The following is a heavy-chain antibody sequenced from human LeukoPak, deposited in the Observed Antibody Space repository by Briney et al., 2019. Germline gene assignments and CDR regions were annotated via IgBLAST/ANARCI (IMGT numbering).Heavy chain of an antibody. CDR3: ARRDSSGYSYFDY. CDR1: GFTFRSYS. CDR2: ISSSSSYI. Sequence: GGSLRLFCAASGFTFRSYSMNWVRQAPGKGLEWVSSISSSSSYIYYADSVKGRFTISRDNAKNSLYLQMNSLRAEDTAVYYCARRDSSGYSYFDYWGQGTLVTVSS. J-gene: IGHJ4*02. D-gene: IGHD3-22*01. V-gene: IGHV3-21*01.